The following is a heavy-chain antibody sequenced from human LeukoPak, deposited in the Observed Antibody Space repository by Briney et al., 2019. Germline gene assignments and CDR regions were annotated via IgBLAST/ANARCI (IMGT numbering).Heavy chain of an antibody. Sequence: GGSLRLSCAAFGFPLSSYAMSWVRQAPGRGLEWVSATSSSDAGTYHADSVRGRFTISRDNSKNTLYLQMNSLRVEDAAVYYCARAPVTSCRGAYCYPFDYWGQGTLVTVSS. J-gene: IGHJ4*02. D-gene: IGHD2-21*01. CDR3: ARAPVTSCRGAYCYPFDY. V-gene: IGHV3-23*01. CDR2: TSSSDAGT. CDR1: GFPLSSYA.